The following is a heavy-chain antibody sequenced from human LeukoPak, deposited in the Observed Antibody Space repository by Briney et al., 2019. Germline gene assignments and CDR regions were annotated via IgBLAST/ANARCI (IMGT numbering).Heavy chain of an antibody. CDR2: IYHSGST. CDR3: ARVMTSHYYGSGSTVDY. V-gene: IGHV4-30-2*01. CDR1: GGSISSGGYY. J-gene: IGHJ4*02. Sequence: TLSLTCTVSGGSISSGGYYWSWIRQPPGKGLEWIGYIYHSGSTYYNPSLKSRVTISVDRSKNQFSLKLSSVTAADTAVYYCARVMTSHYYGSGSTVDYWGQGTLVTVSS. D-gene: IGHD3-10*01.